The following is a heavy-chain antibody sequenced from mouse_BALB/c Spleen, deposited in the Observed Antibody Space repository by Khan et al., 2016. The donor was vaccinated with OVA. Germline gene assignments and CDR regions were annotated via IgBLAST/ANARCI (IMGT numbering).Heavy chain of an antibody. CDR3: ARHWVGVMDY. D-gene: IGHD1-1*01. V-gene: IGHV5-6*01. CDR2: ISSGGTYT. Sequence: EVELVESGGDLVKPGGSLKLSCAASGFTFSTYGMSWVRQTPDKRLEWVATISSGGTYTYYPDSVKGRFTISRVNAKNTLYLQMSSLRSEDTAMYYCARHWVGVMDYWGQGTSVTVSS. CDR1: GFTFSTYG. J-gene: IGHJ4*01.